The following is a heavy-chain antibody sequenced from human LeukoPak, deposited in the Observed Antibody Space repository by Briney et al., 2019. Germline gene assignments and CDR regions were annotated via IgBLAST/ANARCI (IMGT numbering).Heavy chain of an antibody. J-gene: IGHJ6*02. CDR2: VYYSGST. V-gene: IGHV4-59*01. CDR3: ARAAPSYYGSGSLGSYYYGMDV. D-gene: IGHD3-10*01. CDR1: GGSLSSYY. Sequence: SETLSLTCTVSGGSLSSYYWGWIRQPPGKGLEGIGYVYYSGSTNYNPSLKSRVAISIDTSKNQFSLKLSSVTAADTAMYYCARAAPSYYGSGSLGSYYYGMDVWGQGTTVTVSS.